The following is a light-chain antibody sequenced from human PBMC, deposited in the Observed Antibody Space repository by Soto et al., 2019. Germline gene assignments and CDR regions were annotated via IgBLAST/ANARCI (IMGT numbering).Light chain of an antibody. CDR3: QQRSNWPLT. V-gene: IGKV3-11*01. CDR1: QSVSSY. J-gene: IGKJ2*01. CDR2: DAS. Sequence: EIVLTQSPATLSLSPGERATLSCRASQSVSSYLAWYQQKPGQAPRLLIYDASNRATGIPPRFSGSGSGTDFTLTISSLAPEDFAVYYCQQRSNWPLTFGQGTKLEIK.